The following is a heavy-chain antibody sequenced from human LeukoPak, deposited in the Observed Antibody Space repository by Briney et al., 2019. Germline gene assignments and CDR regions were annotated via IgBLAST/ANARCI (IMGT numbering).Heavy chain of an antibody. CDR2: IWYDGSNQ. CDR1: GFTFSRYG. CDR3: ARDIDDILTGPGYYYYGMDV. V-gene: IGHV3-33*01. D-gene: IGHD3-9*01. Sequence: GGSLRLSCAASGFTFSRYGMHWVRQAPGKGLEWVAVIWYDGSNQYYSDYVKGRFTISRDNSKNTLYLQMNSLRAEDTAVYYCARDIDDILTGPGYYYYGMDVWGQGTTVTVSS. J-gene: IGHJ6*02.